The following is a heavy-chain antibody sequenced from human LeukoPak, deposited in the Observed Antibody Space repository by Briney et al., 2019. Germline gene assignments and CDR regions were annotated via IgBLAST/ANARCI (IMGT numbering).Heavy chain of an antibody. V-gene: IGHV3-23*01. CDR3: AKDIQLAT. D-gene: IGHD5-24*01. Sequence: GGSLRLSCAASGFAFSVAAMTWGRQAPGKGLEWVSLIGASGESTYYADSVKGRFTISRDNSKNTLSLQMNSLRVEDTAMYFFAKDIQLATWGLGTMVTVSS. CDR1: GFAFSVAA. CDR2: IGASGEST. J-gene: IGHJ3*01.